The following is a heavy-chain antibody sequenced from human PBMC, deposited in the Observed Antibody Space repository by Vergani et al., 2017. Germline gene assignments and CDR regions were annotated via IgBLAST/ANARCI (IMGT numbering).Heavy chain of an antibody. CDR1: GYTFTSYG. D-gene: IGHD3-10*01. CDR3: ARYYYGSGSYYNGMDV. CDR2: IIPIFGTA. J-gene: IGHJ6*02. Sequence: QVQLVQSGAEVKKPGASVKVSCKASGYTFTSYGISWVRQAPGQGLEWMGRIIPIFGTANYAQKFQGRVTITADESTSTAYMELSSLRSEDTAVYYCARYYYGSGSYYNGMDVWGQGTTVTVSS. V-gene: IGHV1-69*13.